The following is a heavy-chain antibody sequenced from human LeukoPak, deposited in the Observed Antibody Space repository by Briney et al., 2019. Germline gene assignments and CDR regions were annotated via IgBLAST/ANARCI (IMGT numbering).Heavy chain of an antibody. CDR3: ARKALDAFDI. J-gene: IGHJ3*02. Sequence: SVKVSCXTSGGTFNNSAISWVRQAPGQGLEWLGGIMPLFGTAGYAQKFQGRVTITKDESTRTVYLELTSLTSDDTAVYYCARKALDAFDIWGQGTMVTVSS. CDR2: IMPLFGTA. V-gene: IGHV1-69*05. CDR1: GGTFNNSA.